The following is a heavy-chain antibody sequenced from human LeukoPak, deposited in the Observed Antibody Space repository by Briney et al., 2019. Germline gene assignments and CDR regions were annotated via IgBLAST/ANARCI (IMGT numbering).Heavy chain of an antibody. V-gene: IGHV3-7*03. CDR1: GFTFSSYW. J-gene: IGHJ4*02. CDR2: IKQDGSEK. CDR3: ATSRTSDY. Sequence: PGGSLRLSCAASGFTFSSYWMSWVRQAPRKGLEWVAIIKQDGSEKYYVDSVKGRFTISRDNAEKSLYLQMNSLRAEDTAVYYCATSRTSDYWGQGTLVTVSS. D-gene: IGHD1-14*01.